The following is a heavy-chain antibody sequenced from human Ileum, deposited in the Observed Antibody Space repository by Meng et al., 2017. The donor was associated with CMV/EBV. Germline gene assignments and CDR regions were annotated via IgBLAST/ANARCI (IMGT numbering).Heavy chain of an antibody. D-gene: IGHD5-12*01. Sequence: LTCAVYGGSFSGSYCIWIRQPPGKGLEWIGEINHSGSTNYNPSLKSRVTISVDTSTNQFSLKLSPVTAADTAVYYCARGPTNLNWFDPWGQGTLVTVSS. CDR2: INHSGST. J-gene: IGHJ5*02. CDR3: ARGPTNLNWFDP. CDR1: GGSFSGSY. V-gene: IGHV4-34*01.